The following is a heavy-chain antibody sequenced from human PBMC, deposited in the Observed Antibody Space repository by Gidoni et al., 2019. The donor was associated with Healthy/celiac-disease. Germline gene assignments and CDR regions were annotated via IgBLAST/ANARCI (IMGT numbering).Heavy chain of an antibody. J-gene: IGHJ6*02. CDR3: ARAVHPTPEAYYYYGMDV. V-gene: IGHV1-69*01. CDR2: IIPIFGTA. CDR1: GGTFSSYA. Sequence: QVQLVQSGAEVTKPGSSVKVSCTASGGTFSSYAISWVRQAPGQGLEWMGGIIPIFGTANYAQQFQGRVTITADESTSTAYMELSSLRSEDTAVYYCARAVHPTPEAYYYYGMDVWGQGTTVTVSS.